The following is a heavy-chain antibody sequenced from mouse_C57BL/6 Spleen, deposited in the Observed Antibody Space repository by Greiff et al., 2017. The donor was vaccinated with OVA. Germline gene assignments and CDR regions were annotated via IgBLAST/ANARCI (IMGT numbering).Heavy chain of an antibody. V-gene: IGHV1-42*01. D-gene: IGHD4-1*01. CDR2: INPSTGGT. CDR3: ARLGPYLRQGYFDV. Sequence: EVQLQQSGPELVKPGASVKISCKASGYSFTGYYMNWVKQSPEKSLEWIGEINPSTGGTTYNQKFKDKATLTVDKSSSTAYMQLKSLTSEDSAVDYCARLGPYLRQGYFDVWGTGTTVTVSS. J-gene: IGHJ1*03. CDR1: GYSFTGYY.